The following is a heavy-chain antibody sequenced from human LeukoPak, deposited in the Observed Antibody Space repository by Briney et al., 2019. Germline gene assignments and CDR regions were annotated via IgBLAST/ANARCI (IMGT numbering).Heavy chain of an antibody. D-gene: IGHD2-8*01. CDR3: ARGDGGETTNGGYYFNY. CDR2: IKEDGSEK. CDR1: GFTFSRYW. Sequence: PGGSLRLSCAASGFTFSRYWMSWVRQAPGKGLEWVACIKEDGSEKYYVDSVKGRFTISRDNSKNTLYLQIHSLRVEDTAVYYCARGDGGETTNGGYYFNYWGQGTLVTVSS. J-gene: IGHJ4*02. V-gene: IGHV3-7*03.